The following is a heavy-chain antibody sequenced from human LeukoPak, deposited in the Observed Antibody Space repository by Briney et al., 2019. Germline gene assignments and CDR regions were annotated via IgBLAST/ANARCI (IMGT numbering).Heavy chain of an antibody. J-gene: IGHJ4*02. D-gene: IGHD2-15*01. CDR1: GGSISSYY. V-gene: IGHV4-59*01. CDR3: ARASRVVAHLTY. Sequence: SETLSLTCTVSGGSISSYYWSWIRQPPGKGLEWIGYIYYSGSTNYNPSLKSRVTISVDTSKNQFSLKLSSVTAADTAVYNCARASRVVAHLTYWGQGTLVTVSS. CDR2: IYYSGST.